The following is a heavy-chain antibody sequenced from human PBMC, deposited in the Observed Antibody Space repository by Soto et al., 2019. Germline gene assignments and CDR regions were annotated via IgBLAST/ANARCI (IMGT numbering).Heavy chain of an antibody. D-gene: IGHD3-3*01. J-gene: IGHJ4*02. CDR1: GFTFSSYG. Sequence: GGSLRLSCAASGFTFSSYGMHWVRQAPGKGLEWVAVISYDGSNKYYADSVKGRFTISRDNSKNTLYLQMNSLRAEDTAVYYCAKDHGSFWSGYAFDYWGQGTLVTVSS. V-gene: IGHV3-30*18. CDR3: AKDHGSFWSGYAFDY. CDR2: ISYDGSNK.